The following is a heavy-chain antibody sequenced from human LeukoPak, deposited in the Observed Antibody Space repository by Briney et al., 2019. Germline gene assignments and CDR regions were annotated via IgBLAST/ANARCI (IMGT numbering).Heavy chain of an antibody. CDR3: ARTGSGYDLGY. J-gene: IGHJ4*02. CDR2: ISSSSSYI. D-gene: IGHD5-12*01. V-gene: IGHV3-21*01. Sequence: GGSLRLSCAASGFTFSSYSMNWVRQAPGKGLEWVSFISSSSSYIYYADSVKGRFTISRDNAKNPLYLQMNSLRAEDTAVYYCARTGSGYDLGYWGQGTLVTVSS. CDR1: GFTFSSYS.